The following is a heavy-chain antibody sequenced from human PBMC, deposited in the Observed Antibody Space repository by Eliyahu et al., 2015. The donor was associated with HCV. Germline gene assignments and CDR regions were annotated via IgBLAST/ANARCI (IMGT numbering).Heavy chain of an antibody. Sequence: QVQLVQSGAEVKKPGASVKVSCKASGYPVTSYTINWVRQATGQGLEWMGWMNPNSGNTGYAQKFQGRVTMTRNTSISTAYMELSSLRSEDTAVYYCLGYDHFYGMDVWGQGTTVTVSS. CDR3: LGYDHFYGMDV. CDR1: GYPVTSYT. J-gene: IGHJ6*02. CDR2: MNPNSGNT. D-gene: IGHD5-12*01. V-gene: IGHV1-8*01.